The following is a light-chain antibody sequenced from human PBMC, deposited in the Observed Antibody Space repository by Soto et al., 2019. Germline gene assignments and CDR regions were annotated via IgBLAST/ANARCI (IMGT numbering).Light chain of an antibody. J-gene: IGLJ2*01. Sequence: QSVLTQPPSVSAAPGQKVTISCSGSSSNIGNNFVSWYQQLPGTAPKLLIYDSNKRPSGIPDRFSGSKSGTSATLGITGVQTGDEADFYCGTWDSSLSAGVFGGGTMVTVL. CDR1: SSNIGNNF. CDR3: GTWDSSLSAGV. CDR2: DSN. V-gene: IGLV1-51*01.